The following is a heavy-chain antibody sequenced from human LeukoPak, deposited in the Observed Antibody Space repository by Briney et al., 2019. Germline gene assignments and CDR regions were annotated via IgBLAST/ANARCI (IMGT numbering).Heavy chain of an antibody. CDR2: IWYDGSNK. CDR1: GFTFSSYG. CDR3: ARENYYDSSGQYCYYGMDV. J-gene: IGHJ6*02. V-gene: IGHV3-33*01. Sequence: GGSLRLSCAASGFTFSSYGMHWVRQAPGKGLEWVAVIWYDGSNKYYADSVKGRFTISRDNSKNTLYLQMNSLRAEDTAVYYCARENYYDSSGQYCYYGMDVWGQGTTVTVSS. D-gene: IGHD3-22*01.